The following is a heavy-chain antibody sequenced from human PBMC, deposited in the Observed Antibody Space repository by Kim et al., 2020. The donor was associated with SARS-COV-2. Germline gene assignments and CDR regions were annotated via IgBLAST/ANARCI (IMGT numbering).Heavy chain of an antibody. CDR2: T. D-gene: IGHD3-10*01. V-gene: IGHV4-34*01. J-gene: IGHJ4*02. Sequence: TNSTPSVKSRVTMSVDTSKNQFSLKVTSVTAADTAVYYCARRSMVQGVDYWGQGTRVTVSS. CDR3: ARRSMVQGVDY.